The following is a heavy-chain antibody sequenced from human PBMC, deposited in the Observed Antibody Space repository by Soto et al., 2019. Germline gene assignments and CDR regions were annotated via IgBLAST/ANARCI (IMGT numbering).Heavy chain of an antibody. V-gene: IGHV3-15*07. CDR3: TAGFKWIHETRGSDY. CDR2: IKSTTDGGTV. J-gene: IGHJ4*02. D-gene: IGHD5-12*01. Sequence: GSLRLSCAASGFTFSNAWMNWVRQAPGQGLEWVARIKSTTDGGTVDYAAPLKGRFTISRDDSKDTLFLQMNNLNTEDTGVYYCTAGFKWIHETRGSDYWGQGTQVTVSS. CDR1: GFTFSNAW.